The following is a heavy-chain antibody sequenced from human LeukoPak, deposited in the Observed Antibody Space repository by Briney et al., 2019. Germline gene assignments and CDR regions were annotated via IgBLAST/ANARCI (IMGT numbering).Heavy chain of an antibody. J-gene: IGHJ6*03. CDR1: GFTFSSYA. Sequence: GGSLRLSCAASGFTFSSYAMSWVRQAPGKGLEWVSAIGGSGGSTYYADSVKGRFTISRDNSKNTLYLQMNSLRAEDTAVYYCAKPRSGYCTNGVCYYYYYYMDVWGKGTTVTVPS. V-gene: IGHV3-23*01. D-gene: IGHD2-8*01. CDR2: IGGSGGST. CDR3: AKPRSGYCTNGVCYYYYYYMDV.